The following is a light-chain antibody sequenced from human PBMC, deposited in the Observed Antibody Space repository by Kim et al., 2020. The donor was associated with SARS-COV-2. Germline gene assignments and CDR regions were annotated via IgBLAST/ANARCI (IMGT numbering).Light chain of an antibody. Sequence: VSVSPGQTAIIPCPEHKWEQKYASWYQQKPGQSPVLVIYQDTKRPSGIPERFSGSNSGNTATLTISGTQAMDEADYHCQAWDSHVVFGGGTQLTVL. CDR1: KWEQKY. V-gene: IGLV3-1*01. J-gene: IGLJ2*01. CDR2: QDT. CDR3: QAWDSHVV.